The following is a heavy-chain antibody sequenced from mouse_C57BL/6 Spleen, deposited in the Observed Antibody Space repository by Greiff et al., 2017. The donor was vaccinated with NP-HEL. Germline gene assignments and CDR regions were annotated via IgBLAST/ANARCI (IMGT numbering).Heavy chain of an antibody. CDR2: IDPENGDT. J-gene: IGHJ2*01. CDR3: TTLYGNYPCY. Sequence: VQLQQSGAELVRPGASVKLSCTASGFNIKDDYMHWVKQRPEQGLEWIGWIDPENGDTEYASKFQGKATITADTSSNTAYLQLSSLTSEDTAVYSCTTLYGNYPCYWGQGTTLTVSS. CDR1: GFNIKDDY. D-gene: IGHD2-10*02. V-gene: IGHV14-4*01.